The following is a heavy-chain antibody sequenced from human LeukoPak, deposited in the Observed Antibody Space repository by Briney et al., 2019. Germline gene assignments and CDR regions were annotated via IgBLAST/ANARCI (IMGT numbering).Heavy chain of an antibody. V-gene: IGHV3-30*02. CDR3: AKRDRTTEFDY. D-gene: IGHD1-1*01. CDR1: GFTFNNYG. J-gene: IGHJ4*02. Sequence: PRGSLRLSCAPPGFTFNNYGMHSVRETPGKGLEWVALIQPDGIDTYYADSVKGRFTLFRDNSKSTLYLQLNSLTPDDTAIYYCAKRDRTTEFDYWGQGTLVTVSS. CDR2: IQPDGIDT.